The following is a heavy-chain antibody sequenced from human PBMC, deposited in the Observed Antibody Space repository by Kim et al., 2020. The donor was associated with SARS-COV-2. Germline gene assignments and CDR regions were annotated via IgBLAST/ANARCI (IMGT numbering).Heavy chain of an antibody. CDR3: ARWSGNAIDY. CDR2: SNK. V-gene: IGHV3-30-3*01. J-gene: IGHJ4*02. D-gene: IGHD3-3*01. Sequence: SNKCYADSVKGRFTISKDNSKNPLDLQMNSLRAEDTAVYYCARWSGNAIDYWGQGTLVTVSS.